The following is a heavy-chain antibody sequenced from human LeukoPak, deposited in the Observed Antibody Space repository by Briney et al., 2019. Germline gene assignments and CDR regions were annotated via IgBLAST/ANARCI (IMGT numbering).Heavy chain of an antibody. Sequence: SETLSLTCTVSGGSISSSSYYWDWIRQPPGKGLEWIGSIYYSGSTYYNPSLKSRVTISVDTSKNQFSLKLSSVTAADTAVYYCAREMATITFVFDPWGQGTLVTVSS. D-gene: IGHD5-24*01. CDR2: IYYSGST. V-gene: IGHV4-39*07. CDR3: AREMATITFVFDP. J-gene: IGHJ5*02. CDR1: GGSISSSSYY.